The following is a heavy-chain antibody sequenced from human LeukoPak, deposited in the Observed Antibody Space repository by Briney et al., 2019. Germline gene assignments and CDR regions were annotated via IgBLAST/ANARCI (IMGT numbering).Heavy chain of an antibody. CDR3: AGLGDGYNYDY. CDR1: GGSISSYY. CDR2: MYYSGST. J-gene: IGHJ4*02. D-gene: IGHD5-24*01. Sequence: SETLSLTCTVSGGSISSYYWSWLRQPPGKGLEWIGYMYYSGSTNYNPSLKSRVTISVDTSKNQFSLKLSSVTAADTAVYYCAGLGDGYNYDYWGQGTLVTVSS. V-gene: IGHV4-59*08.